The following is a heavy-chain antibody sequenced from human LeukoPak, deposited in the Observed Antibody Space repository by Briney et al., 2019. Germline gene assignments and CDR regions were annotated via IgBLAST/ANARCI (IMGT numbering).Heavy chain of an antibody. CDR3: RIAAAGTSHFHAFDI. J-gene: IGHJ3*02. Sequence: VASVKVSCTASGGTFSSYAISWVRQAPGQGLEWMGGIIPIFGTANYAQKFQGRVTITADESTSTAYMELSSLRSEDTAVYYCRIAAAGTSHFHAFDIWGQGTMVTVSS. CDR2: IIPIFGTA. CDR1: GGTFSSYA. D-gene: IGHD6-13*01. V-gene: IGHV1-69*01.